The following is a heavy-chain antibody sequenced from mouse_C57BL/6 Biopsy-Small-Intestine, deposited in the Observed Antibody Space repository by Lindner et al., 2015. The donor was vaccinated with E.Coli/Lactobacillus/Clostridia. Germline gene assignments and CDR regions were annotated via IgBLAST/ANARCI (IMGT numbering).Heavy chain of an antibody. J-gene: IGHJ3*01. Sequence: VQLQESGAELVKPGASVKMSCKASGYTFTTYPIEWMKQIHGKSLEWIGNFHPFNDDTEYDEKFKGKATLTVEKSSTTVYLELSRLTSDDSALYYCARGSNYGGFAYWGQGTLVTVS. V-gene: IGHV1-47*01. CDR2: FHPFNDDT. CDR3: ARGSNYGGFAY. CDR1: GYTFTTYP. D-gene: IGHD2-5*01.